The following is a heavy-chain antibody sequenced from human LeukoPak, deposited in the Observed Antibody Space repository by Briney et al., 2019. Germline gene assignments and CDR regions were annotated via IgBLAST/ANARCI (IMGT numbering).Heavy chain of an antibody. CDR1: GFTVSTKY. CDR2: LYSGSDT. CDR3: ATVGDHFHWYLDL. V-gene: IGHV3-53*01. D-gene: IGHD3-10*01. J-gene: IGHJ2*01. Sequence: GSLRLSCAASGFTVSTKYMNWVRQAPGKGLEWVSILYSGSDTYYANSVKGRFTISRDSSKNILFLQMNDLRAEDTAVYYCATVGDHFHWYLDLWGRGTLVTVSS.